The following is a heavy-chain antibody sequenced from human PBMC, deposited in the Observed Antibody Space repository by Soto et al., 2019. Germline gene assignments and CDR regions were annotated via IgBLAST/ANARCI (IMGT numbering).Heavy chain of an antibody. CDR3: VRLTYCGGDCYPNDGFDI. V-gene: IGHV3-48*01. Sequence: GGSLRLSCAASGFTFSSYSMNWVRQAPGKGLEWVSYISSSSSTIYYADSVKGRFTISRDNAKNSLYLQMNSLRAEDTAVYYCVRLTYCGGDCYPNDGFDIWGQGTMVTVSS. CDR2: ISSSSSTI. J-gene: IGHJ3*02. CDR1: GFTFSSYS. D-gene: IGHD2-21*01.